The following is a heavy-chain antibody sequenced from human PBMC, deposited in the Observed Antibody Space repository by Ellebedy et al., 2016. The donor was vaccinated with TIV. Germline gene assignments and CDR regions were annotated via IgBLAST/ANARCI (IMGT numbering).Heavy chain of an antibody. CDR1: GFTFSSYS. J-gene: IGHJ4*02. CDR2: ISSSSSYI. D-gene: IGHD6-13*01. Sequence: GESLKISXAASGFTFSSYSMNWVRQAPGKGLEWVSSISSSSSYIYYADSVKGRFTISRDNAKNSLYLQMNSLRVEDTAVYYWAKKGGIAAAGREIDYWGQGTLVTVSS. V-gene: IGHV3-21*04. CDR3: AKKGGIAAAGREIDY.